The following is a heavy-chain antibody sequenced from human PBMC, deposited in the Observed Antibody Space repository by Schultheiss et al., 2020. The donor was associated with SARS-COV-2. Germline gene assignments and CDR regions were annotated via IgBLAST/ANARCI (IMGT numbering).Heavy chain of an antibody. D-gene: IGHD6-13*01. V-gene: IGHV3-74*01. Sequence: GGSLRLSCEASGFSVSSHWMHWVRRAPGKGLEWVSRINGDGSSIGYADSVKGRFSISRDNAKNTLHLQLNSLRAEDTAVYYCARYIAAAVTPDYWGQGTLVTVSS. CDR3: ARYIAAAVTPDY. CDR1: GFSVSSHW. CDR2: INGDGSSI. J-gene: IGHJ4*02.